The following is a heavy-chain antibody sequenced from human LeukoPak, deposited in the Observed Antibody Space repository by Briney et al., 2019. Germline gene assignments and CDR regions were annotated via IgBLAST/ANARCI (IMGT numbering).Heavy chain of an antibody. J-gene: IGHJ4*02. CDR2: TYPSSGGT. CDR3: ARDLPFED. CDR1: GYTFTNYR. V-gene: IGHV1-2*06. Sequence: ASVKVSCKATGYTFTNYRMHWVRQAPGQGLEWMGRTYPSSGGTNYAQKFQGRITLTTDTSINTAYMELSRLRFDDTAVYYCARDLPFEDWGQGTLVTVSS. D-gene: IGHD2/OR15-2a*01.